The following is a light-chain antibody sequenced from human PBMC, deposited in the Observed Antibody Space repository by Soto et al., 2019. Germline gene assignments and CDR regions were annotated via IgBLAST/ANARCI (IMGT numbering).Light chain of an antibody. CDR3: SSYTSSSTPHYV. CDR1: SSDVGAYNY. J-gene: IGLJ1*01. Sequence: QSVLTQPASVSGSPGQSITISCSGTSSDVGAYNYVSWYQQHPGKAPKLMIYDVSNRPSGVSNRFSGSESGNTASLTISGLQAEDEADYYCSSYTSSSTPHYVFGTGTKLTVL. CDR2: DVS. V-gene: IGLV2-14*01.